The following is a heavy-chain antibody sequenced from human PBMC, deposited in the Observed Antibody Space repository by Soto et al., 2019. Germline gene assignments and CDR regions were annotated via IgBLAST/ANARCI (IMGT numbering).Heavy chain of an antibody. D-gene: IGHD2-8*01. Sequence: PSETLSLTCTVSGGSISSSSYYWGWIRQPPGKGLEWIGSIYYSGSTYYNPSLKSRVTISVDTSKNQFSLKLSSVTAADTAVYYCARSPGVLADFDYWVQGTLVTVS. CDR3: ARSPGVLADFDY. J-gene: IGHJ4*02. CDR2: IYYSGST. V-gene: IGHV4-39*01. CDR1: GGSISSSSYY.